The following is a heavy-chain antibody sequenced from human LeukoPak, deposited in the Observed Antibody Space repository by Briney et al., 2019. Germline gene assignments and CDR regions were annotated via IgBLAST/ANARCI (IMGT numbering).Heavy chain of an antibody. V-gene: IGHV4-59*01. CDR3: ARAGGSSSWYVDWFDP. Sequence: SETLSLTCTVSGGSISSYYWSWIRQPPGKGLEWIVYIYYSGSTNYNPSLKSRVTISVDTSKNQFSLKLSSVTAADTAVYYCARAGGSSSWYVDWFDPWGQGTLVTVSS. CDR1: GGSISSYY. J-gene: IGHJ5*02. CDR2: IYYSGST. D-gene: IGHD6-13*01.